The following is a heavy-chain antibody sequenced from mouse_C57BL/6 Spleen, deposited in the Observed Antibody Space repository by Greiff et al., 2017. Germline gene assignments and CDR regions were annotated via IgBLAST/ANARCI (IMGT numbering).Heavy chain of an antibody. D-gene: IGHD3-1*01. Sequence: QVQLQQPGAELVMPGASVKLSCQASGYFITSDWMHWVKQRPGQGLEWIGVIDPSDSYTNYNLKFKGTSTLTVDLSSRTAYMQLSRLTSEDTAVCNCARRGKALAMKYWGRGASVTAS. CDR2: IDPSDSYT. J-gene: IGHJ4*01. CDR3: ARRGKALAMKY. V-gene: IGHV1-69*01. CDR1: GYFITSDW.